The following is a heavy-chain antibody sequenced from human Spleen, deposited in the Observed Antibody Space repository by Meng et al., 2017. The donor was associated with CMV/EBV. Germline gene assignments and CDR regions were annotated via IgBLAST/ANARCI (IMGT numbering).Heavy chain of an antibody. Sequence: ASVKVSCKASGGTFSSYTISWVRQAPGQGLEWMGGFDPEDGETIYAQKFQGRVTMTEDTSTDSAYMELSSLRSEDTAVYYCASYSGTYYGAVEFWGQGTLVTVSS. CDR3: ASYSGTYYGAVEF. D-gene: IGHD1-26*01. CDR2: FDPEDGET. V-gene: IGHV1-24*01. J-gene: IGHJ4*02. CDR1: GGTFSSYT.